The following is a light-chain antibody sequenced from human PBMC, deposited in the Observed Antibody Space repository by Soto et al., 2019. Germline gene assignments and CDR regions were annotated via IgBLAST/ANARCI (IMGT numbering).Light chain of an antibody. J-gene: IGKJ1*01. CDR2: GAS. CDR3: QEFHSAPWT. CDR1: HDITNF. Sequence: DIQMTQSPSSLSVSVGDRVTITCRASHDITNFLVWYQQKPGKAPKLLMYGASTLQSGVPSRFSGSGSGTDFTLTISSLQPEDVATYYCQEFHSAPWTSGQGTKVEIK. V-gene: IGKV1-27*01.